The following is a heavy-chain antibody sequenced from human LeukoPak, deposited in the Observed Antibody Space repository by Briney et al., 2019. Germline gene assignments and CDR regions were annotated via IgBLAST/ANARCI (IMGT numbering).Heavy chain of an antibody. CDR3: ASQTYYYGSGSVGFFDP. D-gene: IGHD3-10*01. Sequence: PSETLSLTCTVSGGSISSYYWSWIRQPPGKGLERIGYIYYSGSTNYNPSLKSRVTISVDTSKNQFSLKLSSVTAADTAVYYCASQTYYYGSGSVGFFDPWGQGTLVTVSS. V-gene: IGHV4-59*01. CDR2: IYYSGST. CDR1: GGSISSYY. J-gene: IGHJ5*02.